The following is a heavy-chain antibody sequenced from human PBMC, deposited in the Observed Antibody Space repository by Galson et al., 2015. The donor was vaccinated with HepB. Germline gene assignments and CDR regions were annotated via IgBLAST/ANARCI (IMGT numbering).Heavy chain of an antibody. CDR1: GYTFTSYG. CDR2: ISAYNGNT. Sequence: SVKVSCKASGYTFTSYGISWVRQAPGQGLEWMGWISAYNGNTNYAQKFQGRVTMTTDTSTSTGHMELRSLRSDDTAVYYCARTGYSSGLEAYYYYYGMDVWGQGTTVTVSS. CDR3: ARTGYSSGLEAYYYYYGMDV. V-gene: IGHV1-18*04. D-gene: IGHD6-19*01. J-gene: IGHJ6*02.